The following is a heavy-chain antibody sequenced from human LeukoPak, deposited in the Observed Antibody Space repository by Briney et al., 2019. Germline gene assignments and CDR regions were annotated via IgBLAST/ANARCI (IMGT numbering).Heavy chain of an antibody. CDR1: GFTFSSYE. D-gene: IGHD3-16*01. Sequence: KPGGSLRLSCAASGFTFSSYEMNWVRQAPGKGLEWVGRIKRKTDGGTTDYAAPVKGRFTISRDDSKNTLHLQMNSLKTEDTAVYYCTTDDYGYWGQGTLVTVSS. V-gene: IGHV3-15*01. CDR3: TTDDYGY. CDR2: IKRKTDGGTT. J-gene: IGHJ4*02.